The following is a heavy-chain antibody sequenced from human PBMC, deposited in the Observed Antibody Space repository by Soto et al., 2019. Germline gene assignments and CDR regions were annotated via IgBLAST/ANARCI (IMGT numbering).Heavy chain of an antibody. J-gene: IGHJ5*02. CDR2: ISYDGRKK. D-gene: IGHD2-15*01. Sequence: ESGGGVVQPGRSLRLSCAVSGFTFSSHGMHWVRQAPGKGLEWVAIISYDGRKKYYLDSVKGRFTISRDNARNTLYLQMDNLRVEDTAVYHCAKDTGDCRSVSCNPGNNWFDPWGRGTLVTVSS. V-gene: IGHV3-30*18. CDR3: AKDTGDCRSVSCNPGNNWFDP. CDR1: GFTFSSHG.